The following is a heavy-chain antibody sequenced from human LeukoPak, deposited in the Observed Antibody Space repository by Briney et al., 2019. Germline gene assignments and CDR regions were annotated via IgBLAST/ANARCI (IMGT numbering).Heavy chain of an antibody. CDR2: SIPIFDRT. CDR3: SGDLNWHHDS. V-gene: IGHV1-69*08. J-gene: IGHJ5*02. CDR1: GGTFGSYT. D-gene: IGHD3-16*01. Sequence: ASVTVSCKASGGTFGSYTINWVRQAPGQGLEWMGRSIPIFDRTNYARNFQGRVTITADKSTTTVYMELTSLRSDDTAVYYCSGDLNWHHDSWGQGTLVTVSS.